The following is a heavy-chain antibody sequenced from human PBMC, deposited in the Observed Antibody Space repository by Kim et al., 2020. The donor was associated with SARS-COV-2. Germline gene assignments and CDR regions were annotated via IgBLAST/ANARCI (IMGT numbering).Heavy chain of an antibody. CDR1: GYTFTGYY. V-gene: IGHV1-2*04. CDR3: ARGELWFGELIGDAFDI. Sequence: ASVKVSCKASGYTFTGYYMHWVRQAPGQGLEWMGWINPNSGGTNYAQKFQGWVTMTRDTSISTAYMELSRLRSDDTAVYYCARGELWFGELIGDAFDIWGQGTMVTVSS. D-gene: IGHD3-10*01. CDR2: INPNSGGT. J-gene: IGHJ3*02.